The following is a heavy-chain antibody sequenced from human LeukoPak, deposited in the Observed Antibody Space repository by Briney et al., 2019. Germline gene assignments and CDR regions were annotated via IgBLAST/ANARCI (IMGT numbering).Heavy chain of an antibody. V-gene: IGHV4-39*07. CDR1: GGSISSSSYY. CDR3: ARKSGRNVYYDSSGYLYYFDY. J-gene: IGHJ4*02. Sequence: PSETLSLTCTVSGGSISSSSYYWGWIRQPPGKGLEWIGSIYYSGSTNYNPSLKSRVTISVDTSKNQFSLKLSSVTAADTAVYYCARKSGRNVYYDSSGYLYYFDYWGQGTLVTVSS. CDR2: IYYSGST. D-gene: IGHD3-22*01.